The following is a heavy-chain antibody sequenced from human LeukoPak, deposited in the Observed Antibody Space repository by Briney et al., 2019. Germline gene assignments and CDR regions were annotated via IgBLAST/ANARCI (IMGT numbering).Heavy chain of an antibody. D-gene: IGHD3-10*01. CDR1: GGSISSGSYY. V-gene: IGHV4-61*02. CDR2: IYTSGST. J-gene: IGHJ6*03. CDR3: ARHRYYYRSGSYYGAPYYMDV. Sequence: SQTLSLTCTVSGGSISSGSYYWSWIRQPAGKGLEWIGRIYTSGSTNYNPSLKSRVTISADTSKNQFSLKLSSVTAADTAVYYCARHRYYYRSGSYYGAPYYMDVWGKGTTVTISS.